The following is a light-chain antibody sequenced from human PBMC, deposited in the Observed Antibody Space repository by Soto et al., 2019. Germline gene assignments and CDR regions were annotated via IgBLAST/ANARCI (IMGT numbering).Light chain of an antibody. CDR1: SGRYTYI. J-gene: IGLJ2*01. CDR3: QTWGTGIHEI. V-gene: IGLV4-69*01. CDR2: LDSDGRH. Sequence: VLTQSPSASASLGASVKLTCTLSSGRYTYIIAWHQQQPGRGPRYLLSLDSDGRHNKGAGIPDRFSGSSSGAERYLTISSLQSEDEADYYCQTWGTGIHEIFGGGTKVTVL.